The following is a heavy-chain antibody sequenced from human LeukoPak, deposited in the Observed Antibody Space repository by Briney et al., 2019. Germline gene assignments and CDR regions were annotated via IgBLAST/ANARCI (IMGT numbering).Heavy chain of an antibody. V-gene: IGHV3-21*01. D-gene: IGHD3-10*01. CDR1: GFTFSSYS. CDR3: ARVALWFGEHYFDY. J-gene: IGHJ4*02. Sequence: GGSLRLSCAASGFTFSSYSMNWVRQAPGKGLEWVSSISSSSSYIYYADSVKGRFTISRDNAKNSLYLQMNSLRAEDTAVYYCARVALWFGEHYFDYWGQGTLVTVSS. CDR2: ISSSSSYI.